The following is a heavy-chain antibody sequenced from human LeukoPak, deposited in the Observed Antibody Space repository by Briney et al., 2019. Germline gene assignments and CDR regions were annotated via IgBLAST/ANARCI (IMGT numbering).Heavy chain of an antibody. V-gene: IGHV3-23*01. D-gene: IGHD2-2*01. CDR2: ISGSGGST. CDR1: GFTFSSYA. Sequence: PGGSLRLSCAASGFTFSSYAMSWVRQAPGKGLEWVSAISGSGGSTYYADSVKGRFTISRDNSKNTLYLQMNSLRAEDTAVYYCASLGWVGYCSSTSCYRSPDYFDYWGQGTLVTVSS. J-gene: IGHJ4*02. CDR3: ASLGWVGYCSSTSCYRSPDYFDY.